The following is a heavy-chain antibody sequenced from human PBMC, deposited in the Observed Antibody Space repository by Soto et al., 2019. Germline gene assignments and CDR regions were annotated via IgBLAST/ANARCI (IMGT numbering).Heavy chain of an antibody. CDR1: GFTFRSCW. J-gene: IGHJ5*02. CDR2: XKXXGXVX. D-gene: IGHD6-19*01. V-gene: IGHV3-7*03. Sequence: PGGSLRLSCVASGFTFRSCWMGWVRQVPGKGLEXVAXXKXXGXVXXXVXXVKGRFTISRDNAMNSLYLQMNSLRVEETAMYYCARGFSSTPNWFDPWGQGTLVTVSS. CDR3: ARGFSSTPNWFDP.